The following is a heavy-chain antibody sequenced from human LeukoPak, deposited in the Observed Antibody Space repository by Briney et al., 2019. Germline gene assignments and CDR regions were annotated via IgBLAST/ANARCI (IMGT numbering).Heavy chain of an antibody. CDR3: ARDASSGFDY. J-gene: IGHJ4*02. V-gene: IGHV4-61*01. CDR1: GGSVSSGSYY. Sequence: SETLSLTCTVSGGSVSSGSYYWSWIRQPPGKGLEWIGYIYYSGSTNYNPSLKSRVTISVDTSKNQFSLKLSSVTAADTAVYYCARDASSGFDYWGQGTLVTVSP. D-gene: IGHD6-19*01. CDR2: IYYSGST.